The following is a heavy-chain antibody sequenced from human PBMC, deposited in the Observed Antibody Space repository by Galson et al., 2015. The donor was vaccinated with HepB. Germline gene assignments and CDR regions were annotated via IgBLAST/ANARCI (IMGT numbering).Heavy chain of an antibody. J-gene: IGHJ6*03. CDR3: ARGIRTAMVTFGDYYYMDV. CDR2: ISYDGSNK. D-gene: IGHD5-18*01. CDR1: GFTFSSYA. Sequence: SLRLSCAASGFTFSSYAMHWVRQAPGKGLEWVAVISYDGSNKYYADSVKGRFTISRDNSKNTLYLQMNSLRAEDTAVYYCARGIRTAMVTFGDYYYMDVWGKGTTVTVSS. V-gene: IGHV3-30-3*01.